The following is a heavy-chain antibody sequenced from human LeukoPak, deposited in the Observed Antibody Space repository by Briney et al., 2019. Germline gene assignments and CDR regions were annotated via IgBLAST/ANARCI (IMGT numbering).Heavy chain of an antibody. J-gene: IGHJ3*02. CDR2: IYYSGST. D-gene: IGHD1-26*01. Sequence: RTSETLSLTCTDSGGSISSNKYYWGWIRQPPGKGLEWIGSIYYSGSTYYNPTLKSRVTIFVDTSKNQFSLKLSSVTAADTAVYYCATPYSGGYQGLDIWGQGTMVTVSS. CDR3: ATPYSGGYQGLDI. V-gene: IGHV4-39*01. CDR1: GGSISSNKYY.